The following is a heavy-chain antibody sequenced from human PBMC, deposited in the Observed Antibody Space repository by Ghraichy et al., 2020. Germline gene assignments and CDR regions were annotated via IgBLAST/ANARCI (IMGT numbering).Heavy chain of an antibody. D-gene: IGHD3-10*01. CDR3: AKDLVSVSDGSGSYYSDY. Sequence: GGSLRLSCAASGFTFSSYAMSWVRQAPGKGLEWVSAISGSGGSTYYADSVKGRFTISRDNSKNTLYLQMNSLRAEDTAVYYCAKDLVSVSDGSGSYYSDYWGQGTLVTVSS. CDR1: GFTFSSYA. V-gene: IGHV3-23*01. CDR2: ISGSGGST. J-gene: IGHJ4*02.